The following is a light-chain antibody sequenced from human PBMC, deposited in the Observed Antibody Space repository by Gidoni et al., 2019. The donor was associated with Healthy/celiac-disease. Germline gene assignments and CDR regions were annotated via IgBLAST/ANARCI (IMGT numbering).Light chain of an antibody. J-gene: IGKJ4*01. CDR2: LGS. V-gene: IGKV2-28*01. CDR3: MQALQTPLT. CDR1: QSLLQSNGYNY. Sequence: DIVMTQSPLSLPVTPGEQAFIPCRSSQSLLQSNGYNYLDWYLQKPGQSPQLLIYLGSNRASGVHDRFSGSGSGTDFTLKISRVEAEDVGVYYCMQALQTPLTFGGGTKVEIK.